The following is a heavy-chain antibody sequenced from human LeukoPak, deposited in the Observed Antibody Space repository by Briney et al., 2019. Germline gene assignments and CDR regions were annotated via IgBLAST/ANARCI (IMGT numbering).Heavy chain of an antibody. J-gene: IGHJ4*02. CDR3: ARDFSSGWYPWFDY. D-gene: IGHD6-19*01. Sequence: PSETLSLTCAVYGGSFSGYYWSWIRQPPGKGLEWIGEINHSGSTNYNPSLKSRVTMSVDTSKNQFSLKLSSVTAADTAVYYCARDFSSGWYPWFDYWGQGTLVTVSS. CDR2: INHSGST. V-gene: IGHV4-34*01. CDR1: GGSFSGYY.